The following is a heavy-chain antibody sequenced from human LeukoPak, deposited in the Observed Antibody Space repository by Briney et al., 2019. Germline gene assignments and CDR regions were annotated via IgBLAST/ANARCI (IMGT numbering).Heavy chain of an antibody. J-gene: IGHJ5*02. CDR3: ARHYGP. D-gene: IGHD3-16*01. CDR2: IYDSGST. Sequence: SETLSLTCAVYGGSFSGYYWSWIRQPPGKGLEWIGSIYDSGSTYYNPSLKSRVTISVDTSKNQFSLKLNSVTAADTAVYYCARHYGPWGQGTLVTVSS. V-gene: IGHV4-34*01. CDR1: GGSFSGYY.